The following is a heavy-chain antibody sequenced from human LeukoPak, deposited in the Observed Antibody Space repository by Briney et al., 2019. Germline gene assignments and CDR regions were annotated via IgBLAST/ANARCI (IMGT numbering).Heavy chain of an antibody. D-gene: IGHD3-3*01. CDR3: ARDQRAPDYDFWSGYYYYYGMDV. V-gene: IGHV1-2*02. CDR2: INPNSGGT. CDR1: GYTFTGYY. J-gene: IGHJ6*02. Sequence: ASVKVSCKASGYTFTGYYMHWVRQAPGQGLEWMGWINPNSGGTNYAQKFQGRVTMTRDTSISTAYVELSRLRSDDTAVYYCARDQRAPDYDFWSGYYYYYGMDVWGQGTTVTVSS.